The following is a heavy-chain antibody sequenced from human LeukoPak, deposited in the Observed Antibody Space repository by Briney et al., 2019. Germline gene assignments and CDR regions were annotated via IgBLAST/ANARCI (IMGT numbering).Heavy chain of an antibody. Sequence: PGGSLRLSCAASGFTFSSYSMNWVRQAPGKGLEWVSSISSSSYIYYADSVKGRFTISRDNAKNSLYLQMNSLRAEDTAVYYCARDRKGSSYYYYMDVWGKRTTVTVSS. D-gene: IGHD6-13*01. V-gene: IGHV3-21*01. J-gene: IGHJ6*03. CDR2: ISSSSYI. CDR1: GFTFSSYS. CDR3: ARDRKGSSYYYYMDV.